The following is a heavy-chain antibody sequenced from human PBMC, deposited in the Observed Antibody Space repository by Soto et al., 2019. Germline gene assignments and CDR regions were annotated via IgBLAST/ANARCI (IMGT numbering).Heavy chain of an antibody. Sequence: QVQLVQSGAEVKKPGSSVKVSCKASGGTFSNYAITWVRQAPGQGLEWLGRIITIFGTANYAQKFQGSVTITADESTTTAYMELRSLRSDDTAVYYCAKDGGREGYFGNWFDPWGQGTLVTVSS. V-gene: IGHV1-69*15. D-gene: IGHD2-15*01. CDR2: IITIFGTA. CDR1: GGTFSNYA. J-gene: IGHJ5*02. CDR3: AKDGGREGYFGNWFDP.